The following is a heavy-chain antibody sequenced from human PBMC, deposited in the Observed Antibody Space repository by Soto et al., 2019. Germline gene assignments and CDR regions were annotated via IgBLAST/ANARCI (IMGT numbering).Heavy chain of an antibody. Sequence: ASVRVSCKASGYAFTSYGISWVLQAPGQGLEWMGWISAYNGNTNYAQKLQGRVTNTTDTSASTAYMELRSLRSDDTAVYYCAIVKPVTAVVPSYAFDIWGKGTMVTVSS. CDR1: GYAFTSYG. V-gene: IGHV1-18*01. CDR2: ISAYNGNT. D-gene: IGHD5-18*01. CDR3: AIVKPVTAVVPSYAFDI. J-gene: IGHJ3*02.